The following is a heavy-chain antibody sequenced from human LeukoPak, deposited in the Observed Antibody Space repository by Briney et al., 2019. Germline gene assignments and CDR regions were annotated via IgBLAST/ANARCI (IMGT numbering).Heavy chain of an antibody. CDR1: GFTFSSYA. J-gene: IGHJ4*01. V-gene: IGHV3-30*04. D-gene: IGHD3-10*01. Sequence: QAGGSLRLSCAASGFTFSSYAMHWVRQAPGKGLEWVAVISYDGSNKYYADSVKGRFTISRDNSKNTLYLQMNSLRAEDTAVYYCARDTVRGIVFYYFDYWGHGTLVTVSS. CDR3: ARDTVRGIVFYYFDY. CDR2: ISYDGSNK.